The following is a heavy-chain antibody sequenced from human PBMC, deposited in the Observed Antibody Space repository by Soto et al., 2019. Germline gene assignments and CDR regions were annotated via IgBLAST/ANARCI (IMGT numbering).Heavy chain of an antibody. V-gene: IGHV3-9*01. D-gene: IGHD3-3*01. J-gene: IGHJ3*02. CDR3: AKDMGTTIFGVVPGGAFDI. CDR2: IGWSRGNL. Sequence: EVQLVESGGGLVQPGSSLRLSCAVSGFTFDDYAMHWVRQAPGKGLEWVSSIGWSRGNLAYADSVKGRFTISRDNAKKSLYLQMNTLRAEDTALYYCAKDMGTTIFGVVPGGAFDIWGQGTLVAVSS. CDR1: GFTFDDYA.